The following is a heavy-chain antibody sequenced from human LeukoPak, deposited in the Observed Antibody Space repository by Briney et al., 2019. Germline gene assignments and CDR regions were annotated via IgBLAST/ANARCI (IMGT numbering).Heavy chain of an antibody. V-gene: IGHV1-3*01. CDR3: ARTLIAVDLYYFDY. CDR2: INAGNGNT. J-gene: IGHJ4*02. D-gene: IGHD6-19*01. CDR1: GYTFTNYA. Sequence: GASVKVSCKASGYTFTNYAMHWVRQAPGQRLEWMGWINAGNGNTKYSQKFQGRVTITRDTSASTGYMELSSLRSEDTAVYYCARTLIAVDLYYFDYWGQGTLVTVSS.